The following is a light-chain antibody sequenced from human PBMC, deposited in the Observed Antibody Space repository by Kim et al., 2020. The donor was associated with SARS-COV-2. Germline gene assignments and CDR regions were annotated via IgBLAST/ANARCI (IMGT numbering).Light chain of an antibody. CDR1: SSDMGSNS. J-gene: IGLJ3*02. CDR3: AAWDDSLNGWV. V-gene: IGLV1-44*01. CDR2: SNN. Sequence: GQMVTISCSGNSSDMGSNSVNWYQQLPGKAPRLLIYSNNQRPSGVPDRFSGSKYDTSASLGISGLQSGDEADYYCAAWDDSLNGWVFGGGTKLTVL.